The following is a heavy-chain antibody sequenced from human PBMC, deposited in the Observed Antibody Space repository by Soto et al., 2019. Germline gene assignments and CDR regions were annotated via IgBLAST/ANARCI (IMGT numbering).Heavy chain of an antibody. CDR1: GFTFSSYE. V-gene: IGHV3-48*03. J-gene: IGHJ6*02. CDR2: ISSSGSTI. Sequence: GGSLRLSCAASGFTFSSYEMNWVRQAPGKGLEWVSYISSSGSTIYYADSVKGRFTISRDNAKNSLYLQMNSLRAEDTAVYYCARDRLTDYDFWSGYSSPGYYGMDVWGQGTTVTVSS. D-gene: IGHD3-3*01. CDR3: ARDRLTDYDFWSGYSSPGYYGMDV.